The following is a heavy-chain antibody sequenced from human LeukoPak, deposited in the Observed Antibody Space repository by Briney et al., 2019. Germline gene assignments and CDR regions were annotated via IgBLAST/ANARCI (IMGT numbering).Heavy chain of an antibody. D-gene: IGHD2-2*01. CDR1: GGTFSSYA. CDR2: ISAYNGNT. Sequence: ASVKDSCKASGGTFSSYAISWVRQAPGQGLEWMGWISAYNGNTNYAQKLQGRVTMTTDTSTSTAYMELRSLRSDDTAVYYRARTSDRYCSSTSCSDFDYWGQGTLVTVSS. V-gene: IGHV1-18*01. CDR3: ARTSDRYCSSTSCSDFDY. J-gene: IGHJ4*02.